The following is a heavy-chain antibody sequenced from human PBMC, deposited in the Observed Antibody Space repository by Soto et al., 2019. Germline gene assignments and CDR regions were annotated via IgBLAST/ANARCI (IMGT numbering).Heavy chain of an antibody. CDR1: GGTFSSYA. CDR3: ARDNVRYCGGDCYSALIY. CDR2: IIPIFGTA. Sequence: QVQLVQSGAEVKKPGSSVKVSCKASGGTFSSYAISWVRQAPGQGLEWMGGIIPIFGTANYAQKFQGRVTITADESTRAGYMEVSSLRSEETAVYYCARDNVRYCGGDCYSALIYWGQGTLVTVSS. V-gene: IGHV1-69*01. J-gene: IGHJ4*02. D-gene: IGHD2-21*02.